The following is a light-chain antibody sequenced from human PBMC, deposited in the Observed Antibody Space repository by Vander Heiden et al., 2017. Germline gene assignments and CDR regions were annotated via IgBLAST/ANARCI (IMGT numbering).Light chain of an antibody. CDR1: QTIDTT. Sequence: EIVLTQSPDFQSVTPKEKVTITCRASQTIDTTLPWYQQKPDQLPKLRIKYASQSFSGVPSRFRGSGSGTEFTLTINGLESEDAATDYCQQSHTLRFTFGPGTKVDIK. CDR2: YAS. CDR3: QQSHTLRFT. J-gene: IGKJ3*01. V-gene: IGKV6-21*01.